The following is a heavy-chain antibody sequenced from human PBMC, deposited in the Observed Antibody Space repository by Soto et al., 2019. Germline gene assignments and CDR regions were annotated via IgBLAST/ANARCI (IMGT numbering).Heavy chain of an antibody. CDR1: RFTFSDFA. CDR3: AKDALPYNGKWDWFDS. J-gene: IGHJ5*01. D-gene: IGHD1-26*01. V-gene: IGHV3-23*01. CDR2: IGGGGTDT. Sequence: DVQLLDSGGGLVQLGGSLTLYCAASRFTFSDFAMSWVRQAPGKGLEWVSSIGGGGTDTYYADSVKGRFTISRDNSKNTLYLQMDSLRDEDTAVYYCAKDALPYNGKWDWFDSWGQGTLVTVSS.